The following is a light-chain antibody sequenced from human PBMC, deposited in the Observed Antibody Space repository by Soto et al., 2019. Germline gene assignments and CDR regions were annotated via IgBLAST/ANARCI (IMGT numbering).Light chain of an antibody. J-gene: IGKJ4*01. Sequence: EFVLTQAPGTLSLSPGERATRSCRASQTVRNNYLAWYQQKPGQAPRLLIYDASSRATGIPDRFSGGGSGTDFTLTVSRLEPEDFAVYYCQQFSSYPLTFGGGTKLQLK. CDR1: QTVRNNY. V-gene: IGKV3-20*01. CDR2: DAS. CDR3: QQFSSYPLT.